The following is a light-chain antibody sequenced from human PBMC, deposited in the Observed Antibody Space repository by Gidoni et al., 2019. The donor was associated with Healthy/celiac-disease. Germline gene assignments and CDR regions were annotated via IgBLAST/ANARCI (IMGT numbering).Light chain of an antibody. J-gene: IGKJ2*01. CDR3: QQYNSYSPT. CDR1: QSISSW. Sequence: DIQMNQSPSTLSASVGDRVTITCRASQSISSWLAWYQQKPGKAPKLLIYDASSLESGVPSRFSGSGSGTEFTLTISSLQPDDFATYYCQQYNSYSPTFDQGTKLEIK. V-gene: IGKV1-5*01. CDR2: DAS.